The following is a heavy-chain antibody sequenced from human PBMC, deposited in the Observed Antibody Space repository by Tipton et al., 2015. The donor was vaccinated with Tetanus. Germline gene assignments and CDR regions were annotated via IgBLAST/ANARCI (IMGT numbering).Heavy chain of an antibody. CDR3: AREADCSGGSCFSGDFDT. CDR2: SWYDGTDK. CDR1: GFIFSSYG. Sequence: SLRLSCAASGFIFSSYGIHWVRQAPGKGLEWVAVSWYDGTDKYYADSVKGRFTISRDNSKNTLYLQMNSLRAEDTALYYCAREADCSGGSCFSGDFDTWGQGTRVTVSS. V-gene: IGHV3-33*01. D-gene: IGHD2-15*01. J-gene: IGHJ4*02.